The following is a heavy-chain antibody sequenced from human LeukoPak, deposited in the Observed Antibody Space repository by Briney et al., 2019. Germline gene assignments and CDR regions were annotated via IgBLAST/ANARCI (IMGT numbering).Heavy chain of an antibody. D-gene: IGHD1-26*01. CDR1: GYTFTSYD. V-gene: IGHV1-18*01. Sequence: ASVKVSCKASGYTFTSYDINWVRQATGQGLEWVGWMNPNSGNTNYAQKLQGRVTMTTDTSTSTAYMELRSLRSDDTAVYYCAIPLGATEYYYGMDVWGQGTTVTVSS. J-gene: IGHJ6*02. CDR2: MNPNSGNT. CDR3: AIPLGATEYYYGMDV.